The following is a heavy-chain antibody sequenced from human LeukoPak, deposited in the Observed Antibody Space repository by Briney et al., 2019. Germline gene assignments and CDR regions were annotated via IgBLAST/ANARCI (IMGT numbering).Heavy chain of an antibody. D-gene: IGHD6-19*01. CDR2: IYTSGST. Sequence: SGTLSLTCTVSGGSISSYYWSWIRQPAGKGLEWIGRIYTSGSTNYNPSLKSRVTMSVDTSKNQFSLKLSSVTAADTAVYYCARDRGSGWYYYMDVWGKGTTVTISS. J-gene: IGHJ6*03. CDR3: ARDRGSGWYYYMDV. V-gene: IGHV4-4*07. CDR1: GGSISSYY.